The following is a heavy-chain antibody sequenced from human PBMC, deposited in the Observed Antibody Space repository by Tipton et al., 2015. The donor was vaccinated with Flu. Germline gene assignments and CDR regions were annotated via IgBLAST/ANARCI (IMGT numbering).Heavy chain of an antibody. CDR1: GYSISSGYY. V-gene: IGHV4-38-2*02. D-gene: IGHD6-13*01. Sequence: TLSLTCTVSGYSISSGYYWGWIRQPPGKGLEWIGTIYHIGSPYYNPSLKSRLTISVDTSKNQFSLRLTSVTAADTAVYYCARDRWEYSRGFDSWGQGTLVTVSP. J-gene: IGHJ4*02. CDR2: IYHIGSP. CDR3: ARDRWEYSRGFDS.